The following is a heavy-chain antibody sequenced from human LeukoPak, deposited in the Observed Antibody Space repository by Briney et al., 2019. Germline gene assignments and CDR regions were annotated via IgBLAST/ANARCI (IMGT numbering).Heavy chain of an antibody. Sequence: GGSLRLSCAASGFTFSSYAMHWVRQAPGKGLEWVAVISYDGSNKYYADSVKGRFTISRDNSKNTLYLQMNSLRAEDTAVYYCARAGLIHDAFDIWGQGTMVTASS. CDR1: GFTFSSYA. V-gene: IGHV3-30-3*01. J-gene: IGHJ3*02. CDR3: ARAGLIHDAFDI. CDR2: ISYDGSNK. D-gene: IGHD3-16*01.